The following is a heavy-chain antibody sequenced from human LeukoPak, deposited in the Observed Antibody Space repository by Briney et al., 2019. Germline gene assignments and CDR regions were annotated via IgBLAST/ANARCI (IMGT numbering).Heavy chain of an antibody. V-gene: IGHV4-31*03. CDR2: IYNTGST. CDR1: GGSFSSGTYY. Sequence: SQTLSLTCTVSGGSFSSGTYYWSWIRQHPGKGLEWSGYIYNTGSTYYTPSLKSRLTISLDRSTNQFSLKLSSVTAADTAVYYCARGGYCSGDSCYGAFDIWGQGTMVTVSS. J-gene: IGHJ3*02. CDR3: ARGGYCSGDSCYGAFDI. D-gene: IGHD2-15*01.